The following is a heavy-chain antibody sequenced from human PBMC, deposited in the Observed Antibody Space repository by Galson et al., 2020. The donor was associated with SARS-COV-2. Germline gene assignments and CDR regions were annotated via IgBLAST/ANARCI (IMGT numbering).Heavy chain of an antibody. Sequence: GGSLRLSCAAYGFTLSNYVMHWVRQAQGKGPEWVAVISSDGSNSFYADSLKGRFTISRDNSKSTLYLQMNSLRAEDTAVYYCVRGGEWELPYYFDYWGQGTLVTVSS. V-gene: IGHV3-30*04. CDR3: VRGGEWELPYYFDY. J-gene: IGHJ4*02. D-gene: IGHD1-26*01. CDR2: ISSDGSNS. CDR1: GFTLSNYV.